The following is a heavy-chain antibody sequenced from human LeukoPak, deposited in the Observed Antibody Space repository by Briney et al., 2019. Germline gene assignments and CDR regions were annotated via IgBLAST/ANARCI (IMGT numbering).Heavy chain of an antibody. V-gene: IGHV4-38-2*02. J-gene: IGHJ4*02. CDR1: GYSISSGYY. Sequence: NPSETLSLTCTVSGYSISSGYYWGWIRQPPGKGLEWIGSIYHSGSTYYNPSLNSRVTISVDTSTNQFSLKLSSVTAADTAVYYCARHETIAAAVLDYWGQGTLVTVSS. D-gene: IGHD6-13*01. CDR2: IYHSGST. CDR3: ARHETIAAAVLDY.